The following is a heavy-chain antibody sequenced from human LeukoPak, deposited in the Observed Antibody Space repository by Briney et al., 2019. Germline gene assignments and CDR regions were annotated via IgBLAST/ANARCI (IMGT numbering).Heavy chain of an antibody. J-gene: IGHJ1*01. V-gene: IGHV3-21*01. CDR1: GFTFSSFT. D-gene: IGHD3-9*01. Sequence: PGGSLRLSCAASGFTFSSFTMNWVRQAPGKGLEWVSSISSSSRYINYADSLKGRFTISRDNAKNSLYLQMNSLTAEDTAVYYCAREGYDILTGYAEYFQHWGQGTLATVSS. CDR3: AREGYDILTGYAEYFQH. CDR2: ISSSSRYI.